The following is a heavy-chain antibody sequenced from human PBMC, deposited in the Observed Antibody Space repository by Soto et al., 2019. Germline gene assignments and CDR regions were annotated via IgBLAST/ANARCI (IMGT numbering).Heavy chain of an antibody. CDR2: INHSGST. CDR1: GVSVSSGGNN. V-gene: IGHV4-61*08. Sequence: PSETLSLTCTVSGVSVSSGGNNWSWIRQPPGKGLEWIGEINHSGSTNYNPSLKSRVTISVDPSKNQFSLKLTSVTAADMAMYYCARPKTIGAAAGKGWFDPWGQGTLVTVSS. J-gene: IGHJ5*02. D-gene: IGHD6-13*01. CDR3: ARPKTIGAAAGKGWFDP.